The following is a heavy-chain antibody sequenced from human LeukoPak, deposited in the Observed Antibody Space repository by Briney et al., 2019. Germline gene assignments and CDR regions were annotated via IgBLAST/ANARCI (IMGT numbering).Heavy chain of an antibody. CDR2: LSSGRSPS. Sequence: QTGGSLRLSCAASGFTFSSYWMSWVRQAPGKGLEWISSLSSGRSPSYSDSLEGRLTMSSDNARNTLYLQMDNLRGEDTAMYYCARQLGYCAAGTCYFDSWGHGTQVTVSS. V-gene: IGHV3-48*04. CDR1: GFTFSSYW. CDR3: ARQLGYCAAGTCYFDS. D-gene: IGHD2-8*02. J-gene: IGHJ4*01.